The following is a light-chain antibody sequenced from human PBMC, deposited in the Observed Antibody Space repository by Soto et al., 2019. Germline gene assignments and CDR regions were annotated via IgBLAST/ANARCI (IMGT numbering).Light chain of an antibody. V-gene: IGKV3-20*01. CDR2: GAS. CDR1: QSVSSNY. CDR3: QQYGGSPWT. Sequence: EIVLAESPGTLSLSPGERASLSCRASQSVSSNYLAWYQQKPGQAPRLLIYGASSRATGIPDRFSGSGSGTDFTLTISRLEPEDFAVYYCQQYGGSPWTFGQGTKV. J-gene: IGKJ1*01.